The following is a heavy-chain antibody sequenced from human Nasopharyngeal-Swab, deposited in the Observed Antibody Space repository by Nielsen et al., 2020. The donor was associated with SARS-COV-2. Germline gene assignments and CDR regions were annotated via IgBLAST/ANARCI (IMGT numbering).Heavy chain of an antibody. CDR3: ARGPTIFGVVIDY. Sequence: GGSLRLSCAASGFTFSSYSMNWVRQAPGKGLEWVSSISSSSSYIYYADSVKGRFTISRDNAKNSLYLQMNSLRAEDTAVYYCARGPTIFGVVIDYWGQGTLVTVSP. J-gene: IGHJ4*02. D-gene: IGHD3-3*01. V-gene: IGHV3-21*01. CDR2: ISSSSSYI. CDR1: GFTFSSYS.